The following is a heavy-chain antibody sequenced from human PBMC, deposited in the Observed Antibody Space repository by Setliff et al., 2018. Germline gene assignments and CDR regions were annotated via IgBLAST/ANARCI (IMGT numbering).Heavy chain of an antibody. CDR1: GGSISTGSYY. CDR3: ARGHGTDYNFWSGYPAASFDI. J-gene: IGHJ3*02. CDR2: IYTSGST. V-gene: IGHV4-61*02. D-gene: IGHD3-3*01. Sequence: PSETLSLTCIVSGGSISTGSYYWSWIRQPAGKGLEWIGRIYTSGSTNYNPSLQSRVTLTPDTSKNQFSLKLSSVTAADTAVYYCARGHGTDYNFWSGYPAASFDIWGQGTMVTVSS.